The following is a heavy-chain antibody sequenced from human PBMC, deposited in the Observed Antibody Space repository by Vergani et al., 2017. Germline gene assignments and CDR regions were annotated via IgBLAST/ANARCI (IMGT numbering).Heavy chain of an antibody. CDR1: GGSFSGYY. Sequence: QVQLQQWGAGLLKPSETLSLTCAVYGGSFSGYYWSWIRQPPGQGLEWIGEINHSGSTNNNPSLKSRVTISVDTSKNQCSLKLSSVTAADTAVYYSARGHGDCVVPTAIARPRNEQGLYYFDYWGQGTLVTVSS. V-gene: IGHV4-34*01. J-gene: IGHJ4*02. D-gene: IGHD2-2*01. CDR2: INHSGST. CDR3: ARGHGDCVVPTAIARPRNEQGLYYFDY.